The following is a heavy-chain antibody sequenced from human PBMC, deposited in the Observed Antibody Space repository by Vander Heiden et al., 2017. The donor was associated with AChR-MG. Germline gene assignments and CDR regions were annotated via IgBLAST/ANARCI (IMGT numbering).Heavy chain of an antibody. D-gene: IGHD3-3*01. CDR2: ISSSGSTI. J-gene: IGHJ6*02. CDR1: GFTFSYYY. V-gene: IGHV3-11*01. CDR3: ARDGYYDFWSGRSTYGMDV. Sequence: QVQLVESGGGLVKPGGSLRLSCAASGFTFSYYYLGWIRQAPGKGLEWVSYISSSGSTIYYADSVKGRFTISRDNAKNSLYLQMNSLRAEDTAVYYCARDGYYDFWSGRSTYGMDVWGQGTTVTVSS.